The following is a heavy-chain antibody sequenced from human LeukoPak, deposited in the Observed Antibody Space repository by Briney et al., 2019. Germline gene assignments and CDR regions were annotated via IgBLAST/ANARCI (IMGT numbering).Heavy chain of an antibody. Sequence: GGSLRLSCAASGFTFSSYAMSWVRQAPGKGLERVSAISGSGGSTYYADSVKGRFTISRDNAKNSLYLQMNSLRAEDTAVYYCARSDYGDYDYWGQGTLVTVSS. CDR1: GFTFSSYA. CDR3: ARSDYGDYDY. V-gene: IGHV3-23*01. D-gene: IGHD4-17*01. CDR2: ISGSGGST. J-gene: IGHJ4*02.